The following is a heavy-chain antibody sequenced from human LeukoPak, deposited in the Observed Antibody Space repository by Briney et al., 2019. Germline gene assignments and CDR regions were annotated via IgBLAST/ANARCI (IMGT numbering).Heavy chain of an antibody. CDR3: ARGQSGWHGLDFDY. CDR2: MNPNSGNT. CDR1: GYTFTSYD. V-gene: IGHV1-8*01. D-gene: IGHD6-19*01. J-gene: IGHJ4*02. Sequence: GASVTVSCKASGYTFTSYDINWVRQATGQGLEWMGWMNPNSGNTGYAQKCQGRVTMTSNTSISTAYMELSSLRSEDTAVYYCARGQSGWHGLDFDYWGQGTLVTVSS.